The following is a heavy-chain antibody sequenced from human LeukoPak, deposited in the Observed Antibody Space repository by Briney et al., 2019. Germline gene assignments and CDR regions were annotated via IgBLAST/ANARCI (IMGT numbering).Heavy chain of an antibody. J-gene: IGHJ4*02. D-gene: IGHD1-26*01. CDR2: IDTGVNK. CDR1: GFTERNNY. V-gene: IGHV3-53*01. Sequence: GGSLSVSCAASGFTERNNYMSWVGQAPGKGLEWVSIIDTGVNKYYADSVKGRFTMSRENSKNTLYLQMNSLRAEDTAVYYCARGSGRGRSAFDNWAQGTLVTVSS. CDR3: ARGSGRGRSAFDN.